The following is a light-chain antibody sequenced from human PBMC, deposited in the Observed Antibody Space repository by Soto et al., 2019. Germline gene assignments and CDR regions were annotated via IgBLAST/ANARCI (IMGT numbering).Light chain of an antibody. Sequence: DIQMTQSPSTLSASVGDRFTITCRASQDINKWLAWYQQKPGTAPKLLISKASILESGVPSRFSGSGSGTDYTLIISSLQPDDFATYFCQQYNSYSWSFGQGTKVDIK. V-gene: IGKV1-5*03. J-gene: IGKJ1*01. CDR1: QDINKW. CDR2: KAS. CDR3: QQYNSYSWS.